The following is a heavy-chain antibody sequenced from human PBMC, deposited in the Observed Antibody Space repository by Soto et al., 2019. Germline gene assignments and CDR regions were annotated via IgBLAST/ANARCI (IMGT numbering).Heavy chain of an antibody. CDR3: ARESGDWRINWFDX. CDR2: ITSDGKRK. V-gene: IGHV3-74*01. D-gene: IGHD2-21*02. Sequence: PGGSLRLSCAASGFNFSNHWMHWVRQRPAEGLVWVSRITSDGKRKDYAESVKGRFAISRDNAKNTLYLQMNGLTAEDTAVYYCARESGDWRINWFDXWGQGTLVTVSX. CDR1: GFNFSNHW. J-gene: IGHJ5*02.